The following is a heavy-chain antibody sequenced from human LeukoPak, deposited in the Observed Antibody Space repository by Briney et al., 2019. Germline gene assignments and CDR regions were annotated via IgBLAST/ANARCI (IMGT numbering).Heavy chain of an antibody. CDR2: INHSGST. J-gene: IGHJ6*02. V-gene: IGHV4-34*01. Sequence: PSETLSLTCAVYGGSFSGYYWSWIRQPPGKGLEWIGEINHSGSTNYNPSLKSRVTISVDTSKNQFSLKLSSVTAADTAVYYCARSSGSYSDYYYYYGMDVWGQGTTVTVSS. D-gene: IGHD1-26*01. CDR3: ARSSGSYSDYYYYYGMDV. CDR1: GGSFSGYY.